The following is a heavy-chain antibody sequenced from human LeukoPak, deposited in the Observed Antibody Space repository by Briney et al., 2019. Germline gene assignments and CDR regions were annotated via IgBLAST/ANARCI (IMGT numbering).Heavy chain of an antibody. D-gene: IGHD3-10*01. CDR2: FVPEVGET. V-gene: IGHV1-24*01. J-gene: IGHJ3*02. CDR3: ATGAPLLWFGDPSMARSAFDI. Sequence: TSVKVSCKVSRYTNTELSMHWVRQAPGKGLEWRGGFVPEVGETIYAQKFQGRVTMTEDTSTDTAYMELSSLRSEDTAVYYCATGAPLLWFGDPSMARSAFDIWGQGTMVTVSS. CDR1: RYTNTELS.